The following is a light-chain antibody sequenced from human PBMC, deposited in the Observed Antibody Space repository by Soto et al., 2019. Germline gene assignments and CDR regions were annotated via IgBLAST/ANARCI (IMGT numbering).Light chain of an antibody. CDR1: KLGNKY. CDR3: QTWDNNVV. V-gene: IGLV3-1*01. J-gene: IGLJ2*01. Sequence: SYELTQPPSVSVSPGQTASITCSGDKLGNKYACWYQQRPGQSPVLVMYQNDKRPSGIPERFSGSNSGNTATLTISGTQAMDEADYYCQTWDNNVVFGGGTKLTVL. CDR2: QND.